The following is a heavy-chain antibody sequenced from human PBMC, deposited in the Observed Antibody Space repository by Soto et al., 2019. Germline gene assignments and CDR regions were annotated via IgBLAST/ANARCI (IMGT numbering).Heavy chain of an antibody. CDR1: SSPINSRYY. J-gene: IGHJ4*02. V-gene: IGHV4-38-2*02. CDR2: IYHSGST. D-gene: IGHD6-19*01. Sequence: SETLSLTCTVSSSPINSRYYWGWIRQTPGKGLEWVASIYHSGSTHYNPSLKSRATISVDTSNNQFSLRLSSVTAADTAIYYCERNTSGRKFDYWGQGTAVTVSS. CDR3: ERNTSGRKFDY.